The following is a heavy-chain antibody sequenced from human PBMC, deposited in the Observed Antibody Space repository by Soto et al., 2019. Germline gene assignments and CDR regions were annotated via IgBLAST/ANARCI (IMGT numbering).Heavy chain of an antibody. CDR3: AREGSADYGSYGVDV. D-gene: IGHD4-17*01. Sequence: GASVKVSCKASGFTDYYIHWVRQAPVQGLEWLGWVNPSSGGTNYAQKFQGRVAMTRDTFISTAYMELSRLQSDDTAVYYCAREGSADYGSYGVDVWGQGTTVTVSS. CDR1: GFTDYY. V-gene: IGHV1-2*02. J-gene: IGHJ6*02. CDR2: VNPSSGGT.